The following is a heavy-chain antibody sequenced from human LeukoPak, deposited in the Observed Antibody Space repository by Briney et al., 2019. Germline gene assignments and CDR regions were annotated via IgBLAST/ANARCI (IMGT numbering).Heavy chain of an antibody. Sequence: GASVKVSCKASGYTFTNYDLHWVRQAPGQGLEWMGIINPSSGSTTYAQKFQGRVTMTRDTSTSTVYMELSSLRSEDTAVYYCARDESGYSYGPYNWFDPWGQGTLVTVSS. CDR2: INPSSGST. J-gene: IGHJ5*02. D-gene: IGHD5-18*01. CDR1: GYTFTNYD. CDR3: ARDESGYSYGPYNWFDP. V-gene: IGHV1-46*01.